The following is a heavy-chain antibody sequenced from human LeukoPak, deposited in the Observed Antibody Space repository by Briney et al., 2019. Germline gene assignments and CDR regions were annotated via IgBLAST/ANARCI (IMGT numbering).Heavy chain of an antibody. CDR1: GFTFSSYG. CDR2: ISCSGSTI. J-gene: IGHJ6*04. Sequence: PGGSLRLSCAASGFTFSSYGMNWVRQAPGKGLEWVSYISCSGSTIYYADSVKGRFTISRDNAKNSLYLQMNSLRAEDTAVYYCARDRLLLWFGELSNYYYYGMDVWGKGTTVTVSS. V-gene: IGHV3-48*03. D-gene: IGHD3-10*01. CDR3: ARDRLLLWFGELSNYYYYGMDV.